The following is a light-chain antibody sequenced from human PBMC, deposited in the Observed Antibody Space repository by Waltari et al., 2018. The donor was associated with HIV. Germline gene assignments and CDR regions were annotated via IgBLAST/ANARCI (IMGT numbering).Light chain of an antibody. CDR1: QSLLHSNGYNY. V-gene: IGKV2-28*01. J-gene: IGKJ1*01. CDR2: LGS. Sequence: DIVITQSPLSLPVTPGDPASISCRSSQSLLHSNGYNYLDWYLQKPGQSPQLLIYLGSNRASGVPDRFSGSGSGTDFTLKISRVEAEDFGVYYCMQTLQTPPWTFGQGTRVEIK. CDR3: MQTLQTPPWT.